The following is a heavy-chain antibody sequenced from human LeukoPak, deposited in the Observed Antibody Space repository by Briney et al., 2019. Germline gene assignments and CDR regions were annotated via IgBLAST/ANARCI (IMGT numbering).Heavy chain of an antibody. CDR2: IYYSGST. CDR3: ASAWAHYYDSSGYYANWYFDP. D-gene: IGHD3-22*01. J-gene: IGHJ2*01. Sequence: SWVRQPPGKGLEWIGYIYYSGSTYYNPSLKSRVTISVDTSKNQFSLKLSSVTAADTAVYYCASAWAHYYDSSGYYANWYFDPWGRGTLVTVSS. V-gene: IGHV4-30-4*08.